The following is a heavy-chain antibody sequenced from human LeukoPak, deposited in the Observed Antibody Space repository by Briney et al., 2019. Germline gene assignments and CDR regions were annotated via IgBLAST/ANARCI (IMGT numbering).Heavy chain of an antibody. CDR2: IYPGDSDT. V-gene: IGHV5-51*01. Sequence: GESLKISCKGSGYSFTSYWIGWVRQMPGKGLEWMGIIYPGDSDTRYSPSFQGQVTISADKSISTAYLQWSSLKASNTAMYYCARGDYDILTGYSAWGQGTLVTVSS. J-gene: IGHJ5*02. CDR3: ARGDYDILTGYSA. D-gene: IGHD3-9*01. CDR1: GYSFTSYW.